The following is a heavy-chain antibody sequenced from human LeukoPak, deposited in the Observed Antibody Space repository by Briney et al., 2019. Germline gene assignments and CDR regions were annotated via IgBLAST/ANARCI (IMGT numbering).Heavy chain of an antibody. CDR1: GFTFSTYW. CDR2: MRRDGNEI. CDR3: ARDPLGYCSSTSCSFDY. D-gene: IGHD2-2*01. J-gene: IGHJ4*02. Sequence: GGSLRLSCSASGFTFSTYWMSWVRQAPGKGLEWVASMRRDGNEIYYLDSVRGRFTISRDNAKNSLYLQMNSLRAEDTAVYYCARDPLGYCSSTSCSFDYWGQGTLVTVSS. V-gene: IGHV3-7*01.